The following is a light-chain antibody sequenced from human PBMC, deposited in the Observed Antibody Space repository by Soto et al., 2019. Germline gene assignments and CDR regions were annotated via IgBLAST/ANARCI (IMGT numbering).Light chain of an antibody. CDR3: HSYDVSLRGPA. CDR2: DNS. CDR1: RSNIGAGYD. Sequence: QSLLTQPPSLSGAPGQGVTISCTGSRSNIGAGYDVHWYQHLPGTAPKVLIFDNSNRPSGVPDRFSGSKSGTSASLAITGLQAEDEAVYYCHSYDVSLRGPAFGGGTKVTVL. J-gene: IGLJ2*01. V-gene: IGLV1-40*01.